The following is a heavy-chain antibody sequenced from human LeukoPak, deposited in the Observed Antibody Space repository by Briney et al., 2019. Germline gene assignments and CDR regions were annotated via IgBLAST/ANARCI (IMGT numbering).Heavy chain of an antibody. CDR3: AKGSEVPAATFDY. D-gene: IGHD2-2*01. V-gene: IGHV3-30*02. J-gene: IGHJ4*02. Sequence: QPGGSLRLSCAASGFTFSSYGMHWVRQAPGKGLEWVAFIRYDGSNKYYADSVKGRFTISRDNSKNTLYLQMNSLRAEDTAVYYCAKGSEVPAATFDYWGQGTLVTVSS. CDR1: GFTFSSYG. CDR2: IRYDGSNK.